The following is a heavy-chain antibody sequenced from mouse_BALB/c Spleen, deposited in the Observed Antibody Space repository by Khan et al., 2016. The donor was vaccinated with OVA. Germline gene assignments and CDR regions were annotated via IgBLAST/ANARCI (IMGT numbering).Heavy chain of an antibody. V-gene: IGHV3-2*02. CDR3: ARICGGDFDY. Sequence: EVKLLESGPGLVKPSQSLSLTCTVTGYSITSDYAWNWIRQFPGNKLEWMGYISYSGNTKYNPSLKSRISITRDTSKNQFFLQLNSVTIEDTATYYCARICGGDFDYWGQGTTPTVSS. CDR2: ISYSGNT. CDR1: GYSITSDYA. J-gene: IGHJ2*01.